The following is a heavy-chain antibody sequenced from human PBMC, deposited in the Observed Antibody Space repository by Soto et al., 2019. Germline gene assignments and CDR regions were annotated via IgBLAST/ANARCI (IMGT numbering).Heavy chain of an antibody. CDR1: GYSFTSYW. CDR2: IYPGDSDT. CDR3: ARTPRPYYYDSSGYFYY. J-gene: IGHJ4*02. V-gene: IGHV5-51*01. D-gene: IGHD3-22*01. Sequence: GGSLRLSCKGSGYSFTSYWIGWVRQMPGKGLEWMGIIYPGDSDTRYSPSFQGQVTISADKSISTAYLQWSSLKASDTAMYYCARTPRPYYYDSSGYFYYWGQGTLVTVSS.